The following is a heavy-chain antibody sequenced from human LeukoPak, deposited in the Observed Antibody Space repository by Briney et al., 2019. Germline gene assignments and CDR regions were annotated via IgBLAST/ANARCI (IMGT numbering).Heavy chain of an antibody. CDR1: GFTFSSYG. Sequence: GGSLRLSCAASGFTFSSYGMHWVRQAPGKGLEWVAVIWYDGSNKYYGDSVKGRFTISRDNSKNTVYLQMNSLRAEDTGVYYCARDRLEAVTDDDYFDYWGRGTLVTVSS. D-gene: IGHD2-21*02. J-gene: IGHJ4*02. CDR3: ARDRLEAVTDDDYFDY. V-gene: IGHV3-33*01. CDR2: IWYDGSNK.